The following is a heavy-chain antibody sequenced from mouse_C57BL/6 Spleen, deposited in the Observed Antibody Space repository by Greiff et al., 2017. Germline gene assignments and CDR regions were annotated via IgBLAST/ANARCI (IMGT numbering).Heavy chain of an antibody. CDR2: IYPRDGST. CDR3: ARGDDYDDFDY. V-gene: IGHV1-85*01. CDR1: GYTFTSYD. Sequence: QVQLQQSGPELVKPGASVKLSCKASGYTFTSYDINWVKQRPGQGLEWIGWIYPRDGSTKYNEKLKGKATLTVDTSSRTAYMELHSLTSEDSAVYFCARGDDYDDFDYWGQGTTLTVSS. J-gene: IGHJ2*01. D-gene: IGHD2-4*01.